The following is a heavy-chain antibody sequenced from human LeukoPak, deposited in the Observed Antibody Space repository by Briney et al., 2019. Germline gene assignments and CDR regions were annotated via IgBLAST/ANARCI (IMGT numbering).Heavy chain of an antibody. CDR1: GYTFTSYD. V-gene: IGHV1-8*01. CDR3: ARGPPNWGYDY. Sequence: ASVKVSCKASGYTFTSYDFNWVRQATGQRPEWMGWISPNSGDTGYAQKFQDRVTMTRNTSISTAYMELSSLRSDDTAVYYCARGPPNWGYDYWGPGTLVTVSS. CDR2: ISPNSGDT. J-gene: IGHJ4*02. D-gene: IGHD7-27*01.